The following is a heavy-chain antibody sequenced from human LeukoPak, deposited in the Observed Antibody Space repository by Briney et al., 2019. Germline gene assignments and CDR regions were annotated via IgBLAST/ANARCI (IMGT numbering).Heavy chain of an antibody. CDR1: GYSFTSYW. Sequence: GESLKISCKGSGYSFTSYWIGWVRQMPGKGLEWMGIIYPGDSDTRYSPSFQGQVTISADKSISTAYLQWSSLKASDTAMYYCARSTQYYDFWSGSSCFDYWGQGTPVTVSS. D-gene: IGHD3-3*01. J-gene: IGHJ4*02. CDR3: ARSTQYYDFWSGSSCFDY. V-gene: IGHV5-51*01. CDR2: IYPGDSDT.